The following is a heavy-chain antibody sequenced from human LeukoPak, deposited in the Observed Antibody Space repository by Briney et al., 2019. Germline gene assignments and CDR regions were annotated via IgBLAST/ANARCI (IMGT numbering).Heavy chain of an antibody. Sequence: GGSLRLSCAAPGFTFSSYWMHWVRQVPGKGLVWVSRINSDGSSTSYADSVKGRFTISRDNAKNTLYVQMNSLRAEDTAVYYCLTGSGHAFDIWGRGTMVTVSS. CDR3: LTGSGHAFDI. V-gene: IGHV3-74*01. J-gene: IGHJ3*02. D-gene: IGHD3-10*01. CDR2: INSDGSST. CDR1: GFTFSSYW.